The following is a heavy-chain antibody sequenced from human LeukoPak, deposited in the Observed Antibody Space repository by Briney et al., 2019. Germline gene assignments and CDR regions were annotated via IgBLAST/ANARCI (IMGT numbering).Heavy chain of an antibody. D-gene: IGHD6-13*01. V-gene: IGHV1-2*02. CDR1: GYTFTGYY. J-gene: IGHJ3*02. CDR2: INPNSGGT. Sequence: EASVKVSCKASGYTFTGYYMHWVRQAPGQGLEWMGWINPNSGGTNYAQKFQGRVAMTRDTSISTAYMELSRLRSDDTAVYYCARGMIAAAGTGAFDIWGQGTMVTVSS. CDR3: ARGMIAAAGTGAFDI.